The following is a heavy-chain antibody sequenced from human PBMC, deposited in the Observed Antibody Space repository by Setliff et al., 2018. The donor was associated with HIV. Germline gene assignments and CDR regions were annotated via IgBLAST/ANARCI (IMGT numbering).Heavy chain of an antibody. Sequence: PSETLSLTCTVSGGSISSNYWSWMRQPPGKGLEWIGHIYYSGSTNCNPSLKSRVTISVDTSRNQFPLNLSSVTAADTAVYYCARFPLLHKNAFDIWGQGTMVTVSS. V-gene: IGHV4-59*01. D-gene: IGHD2-15*01. J-gene: IGHJ3*02. CDR3: ARFPLLHKNAFDI. CDR2: IYYSGST. CDR1: GGSISSNY.